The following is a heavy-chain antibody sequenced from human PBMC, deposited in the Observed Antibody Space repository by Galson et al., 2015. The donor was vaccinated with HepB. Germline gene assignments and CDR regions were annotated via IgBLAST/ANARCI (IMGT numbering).Heavy chain of an antibody. Sequence: SLRLSCAASGFTFNSYSMNWVRQAPGKGLEWLSYISSSSSTTIYYADSVKGRFTISRDNAKSSLYLQMNSLRAEDTAVYYCARERGSIFSQLYYFDYWCQGALVTVSS. CDR3: ARERGSIFSQLYYFDY. J-gene: IGHJ4*02. CDR2: ISSSSSTTI. V-gene: IGHV3-48*04. CDR1: GFTFNSYS. D-gene: IGHD3-16*01.